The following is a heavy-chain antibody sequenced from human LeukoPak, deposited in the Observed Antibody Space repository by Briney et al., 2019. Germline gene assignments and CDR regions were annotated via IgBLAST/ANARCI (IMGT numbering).Heavy chain of an antibody. Sequence: GASVKVSCKASGGTFSSYGISWVRQAPGQGLEWMGWISAYNGNTNYAQKLQGRVTMTTDTSTSTAYMELRSLRSDDTAVYYCARVVSSGWLADYYYYMDVWGKGTTVTVSS. CDR3: ARVVSSGWLADYYYYMDV. D-gene: IGHD6-19*01. CDR2: ISAYNGNT. J-gene: IGHJ6*03. CDR1: GGTFSSYG. V-gene: IGHV1-18*01.